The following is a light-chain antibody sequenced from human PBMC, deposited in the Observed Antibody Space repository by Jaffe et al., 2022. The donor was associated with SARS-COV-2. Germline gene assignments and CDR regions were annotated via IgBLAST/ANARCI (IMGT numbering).Light chain of an antibody. V-gene: IGLV1-40*02. J-gene: IGLJ3*02. CDR1: RSNIGAGYD. CDR3: QSYDSSLNVV. Sequence: QPVLTQPPSVSGAPGRRVTISCTGSRSNIGAGYDVHWYQQLPGAAPKLLIYGNDKRPSGVPDRFSGSKSGTSVSLAISGLQAEDEADYYCQSYDSSLNVVFGAGTKLTVL. CDR2: GND.